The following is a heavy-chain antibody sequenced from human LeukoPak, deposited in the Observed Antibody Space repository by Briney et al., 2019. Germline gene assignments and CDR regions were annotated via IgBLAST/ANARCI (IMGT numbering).Heavy chain of an antibody. CDR1: GFTFSSYA. V-gene: IGHV3-64*01. CDR3: ARDQYSSSWYLDHYYMDV. Sequence: GGSLRLSCAASGFTFSSYAMHWVRQAPGKGLEYVSAISSNGGSTYYANSVKGRFTISRDNSKNTLYLQMGSLRAEDMAVYYCARDQYSSSWYLDHYYMDVWGKGTTVTVSS. J-gene: IGHJ6*03. D-gene: IGHD6-13*01. CDR2: ISSNGGST.